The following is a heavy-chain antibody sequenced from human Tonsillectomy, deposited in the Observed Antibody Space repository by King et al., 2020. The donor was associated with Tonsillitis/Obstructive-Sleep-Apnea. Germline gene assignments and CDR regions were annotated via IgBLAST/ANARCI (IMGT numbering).Heavy chain of an antibody. Sequence: VQLVESGGGLVQPGGSLRLSCAASGFTFRSYAMSWVRQAPRKGLEWVSGISGSGGSTYYADSVKGRVTISRDNSKNRLYLEMNSLRTEDTAVYYCAKVGDYDFWSGYYKGYYYMDVWGKGTTVTVSS. D-gene: IGHD3-3*01. CDR2: ISGSGGST. CDR3: AKVGDYDFWSGYYKGYYYMDV. V-gene: IGHV3-23*04. J-gene: IGHJ6*03. CDR1: GFTFRSYA.